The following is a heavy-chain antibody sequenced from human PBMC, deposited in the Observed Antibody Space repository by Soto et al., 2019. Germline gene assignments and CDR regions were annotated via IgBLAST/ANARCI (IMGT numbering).Heavy chain of an antibody. J-gene: IGHJ4*02. V-gene: IGHV3-30*18. CDR3: AKGNGYNYFDS. CDR2: ISKEGNNK. Sequence: QVQLVESGGGVVQPGRSLRLSCAASGYIFSSYGTHWVRQAPGKGLEWVAAISKEGNNKYYVDSVKGRFTISRDNSKNTVFLQMDSLRAEDTAVYYCAKGNGYNYFDSWRQGTLVTVSS. D-gene: IGHD6-25*01. CDR1: GYIFSSYG.